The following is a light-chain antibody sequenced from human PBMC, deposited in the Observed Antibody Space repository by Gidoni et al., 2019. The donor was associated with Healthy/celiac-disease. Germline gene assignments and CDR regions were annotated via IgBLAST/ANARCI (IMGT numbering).Light chain of an antibody. CDR1: QSVSSSY. Sequence: EMVLPQSPGTLSLSPGERATLSVRASQSVSSSYLAWYQQKPGQAPRLLIYGASSRATGIPDRFSGSGSGTDFTLTISRLEPEDFAVYYCQQYGSSPTFGQGTKLEIK. V-gene: IGKV3-20*01. CDR3: QQYGSSPT. J-gene: IGKJ2*01. CDR2: GAS.